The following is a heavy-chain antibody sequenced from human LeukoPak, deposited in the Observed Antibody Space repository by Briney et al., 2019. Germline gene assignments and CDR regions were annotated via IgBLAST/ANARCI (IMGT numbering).Heavy chain of an antibody. CDR3: ARGHTVTTPYYFDY. CDR1: GFIVSSNY. V-gene: IGHV4-34*01. CDR2: INHSGST. J-gene: IGHJ4*02. D-gene: IGHD4-17*01. Sequence: GSLRLSCETSGFIVSSNYMSWVRQAPGKGLEWIGEINHSGSTNYNSSLKSRVTISVDTSKNQFSLKLSSVTAADTAVYYCARGHTVTTPYYFDYWGQGTLVTVSS.